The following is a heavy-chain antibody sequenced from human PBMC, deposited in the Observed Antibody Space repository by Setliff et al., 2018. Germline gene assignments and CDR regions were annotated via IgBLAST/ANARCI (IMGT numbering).Heavy chain of an antibody. CDR2: IRSRPDNYAA. J-gene: IGHJ6*04. D-gene: IGHD2-21*02. CDR1: GFTFSGSA. Sequence: PGESLKISCAASGFTFSGSAMHWVRQASGKGLEWVGRIRSRPDNYAAAYAASVKGRFTISRDDSKNTAYLQMNSLKTEDTAVYYCSRQRVIEIWGGDCCWGKGTTVTVSS. V-gene: IGHV3-73*01. CDR3: SRQRVIEIWGGDCC.